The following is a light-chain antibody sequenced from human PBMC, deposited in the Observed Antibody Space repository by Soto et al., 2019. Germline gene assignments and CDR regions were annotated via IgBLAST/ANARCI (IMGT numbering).Light chain of an antibody. CDR2: TAS. J-gene: IGKJ4*01. CDR3: QQTTTFPLT. V-gene: IGKV1D-12*01. CDR1: QGVSTW. Sequence: DIQMTQSPSSVSASVGDRVTITCRSIQGVSTWLAWYQQKPGKAPNLLIYTASSLQSGVPSRFSGSGSGTDFTLTISSLQPEDVATYYCQQTTTFPLTFGGGTKVEI.